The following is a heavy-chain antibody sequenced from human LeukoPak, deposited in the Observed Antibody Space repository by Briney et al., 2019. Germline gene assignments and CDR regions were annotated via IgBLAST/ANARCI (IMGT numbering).Heavy chain of an antibody. CDR1: GYTFTSYY. CDR3: ASLYSGYDGDDY. D-gene: IGHD5-12*01. CDR2: INPSGGST. V-gene: IGHV1-46*01. Sequence: ASVKVSCKASGYTFTSYYMHWARQAPGQGLEWMGIINPSGGSTSYAQKFQGGVTMTRDTSTSTVYMELSSLRSEDTAVYYCASLYSGYDGDDYWGQGTLVTVSS. J-gene: IGHJ4*02.